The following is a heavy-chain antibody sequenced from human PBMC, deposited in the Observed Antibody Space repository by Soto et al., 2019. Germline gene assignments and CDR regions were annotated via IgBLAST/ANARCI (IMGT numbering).Heavy chain of an antibody. V-gene: IGHV1-46*01. J-gene: IGHJ3*02. CDR3: ASSYCSGGSCYSSAAFDI. Sequence: ASVKVSCKASGYTFTSYYMHWVRQAPGQGLEWMGIINPSGGSTSYAQKFQGRVTMTRDTSTSTVYMELSSLRSEDTAVYYCASSYCSGGSCYSSAAFDIWGQGTMVTVSS. CDR1: GYTFTSYY. CDR2: INPSGGST. D-gene: IGHD2-15*01.